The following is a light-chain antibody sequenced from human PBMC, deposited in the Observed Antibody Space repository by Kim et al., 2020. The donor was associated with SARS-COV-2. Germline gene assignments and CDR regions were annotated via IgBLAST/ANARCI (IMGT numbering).Light chain of an antibody. V-gene: IGLV1-36*01. CDR2: YDD. J-gene: IGLJ3*02. CDR3: STWDGSLDGWV. CDR1: SSNIGSYG. Sequence: ERVTISCSGSSSNIGSYGVNWYQQVPGKAPRLLIFYDDLKPSGVSDRFSGSKSGASASLDISGLRSEDEADYYCSTWDGSLDGWVFGGGTKLTVL.